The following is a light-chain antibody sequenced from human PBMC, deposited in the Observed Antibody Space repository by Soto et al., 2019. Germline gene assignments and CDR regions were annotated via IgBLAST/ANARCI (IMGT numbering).Light chain of an antibody. CDR2: EGS. CDR1: SSDVGSYNL. CDR3: CSYAGSHYV. V-gene: IGLV2-23*01. Sequence: QSLLAQPASVSGSPGQSITISCTGTSSDVGSYNLVSWYQQHPGKAPKLMIYEGSKRPSGVSNRFSGSKSGNTASLTISGLQAEDEADYYCCSYAGSHYVFGTGTKVTVL. J-gene: IGLJ1*01.